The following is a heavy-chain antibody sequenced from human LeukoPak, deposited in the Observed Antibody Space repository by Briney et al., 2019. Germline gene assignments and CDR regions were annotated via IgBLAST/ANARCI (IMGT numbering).Heavy chain of an antibody. V-gene: IGHV3-21*01. CDR2: ISSSSAHI. CDR3: ARGIGIILATTDAFDL. Sequence: GGSLRLSCTGAGFTFRNYDVNWVRQAPGKGPEWVSSISSSSAHISYADSVKGRFTISRDNAKNSLHLQMDNLRAEDTAMYYCARGIGIILATTDAFDLWGQGTMVTVSS. J-gene: IGHJ3*01. CDR1: GFTFRNYD. D-gene: IGHD2-8*02.